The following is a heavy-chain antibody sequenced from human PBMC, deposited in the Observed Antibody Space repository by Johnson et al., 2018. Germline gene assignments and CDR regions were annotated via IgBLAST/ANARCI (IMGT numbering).Heavy chain of an antibody. D-gene: IGHD4-17*01. CDR1: GFTFSSYG. Sequence: QVQLQESGGGVVQPGRSLRLSCAASGFTFSSYGMHWVRQAPGKGLEWVAVISYDGGNKYYADSVRGRFTISRDNSENTLYLQMNSLRAEDTAVYYCATAVTTSRYFQHWGQGTLVTVSS. CDR3: ATAVTTSRYFQH. V-gene: IGHV3-30*03. J-gene: IGHJ1*01. CDR2: ISYDGGNK.